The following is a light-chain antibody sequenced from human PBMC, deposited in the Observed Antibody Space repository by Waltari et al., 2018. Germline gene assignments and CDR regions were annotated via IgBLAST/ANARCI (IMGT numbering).Light chain of an antibody. J-gene: IGKJ1*01. CDR2: GAS. CDR3: QQYNNWRRT. V-gene: IGKV3-15*01. CDR1: QGVSSS. Sequence: EIVMTQSPATLSVSPGERVTLSCRASQGVSSSLAWYQQKPGQAPRLLIFGASTRATGIPARFSGSGSGTEFTLTISSLQSEDIAVYYCQQYNNWRRTFGQGTKVEIK.